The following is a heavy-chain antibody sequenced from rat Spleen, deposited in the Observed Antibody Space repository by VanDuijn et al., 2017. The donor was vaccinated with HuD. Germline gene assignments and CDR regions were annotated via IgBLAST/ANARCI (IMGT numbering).Heavy chain of an antibody. V-gene: IGHV2-6*01. J-gene: IGHJ2*01. CDR3: ASHTTEGAPFDY. Sequence: QVQLKESGPGLVQPSQTLSLTCTVSGFSLTSYTVSWVRQPPGKGLEWIAAISSGGNTYYNSALKSRLSISRDISKSQVFLKMNSLQTEDTAMYFCASHTTEGAPFDYWGQGVMVTVSS. CDR2: ISSGGNT. D-gene: IGHD1-11*01. CDR1: GFSLTSYT.